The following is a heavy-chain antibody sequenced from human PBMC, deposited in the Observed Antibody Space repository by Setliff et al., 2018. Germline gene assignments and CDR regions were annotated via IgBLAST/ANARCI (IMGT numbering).Heavy chain of an antibody. CDR1: GYTFTNYD. V-gene: IGHV1-8*02. J-gene: IGHJ5*02. CDR2: MNPNSGNT. CDR3: ARSKVEAAMVKHNWFDP. Sequence: SVKVSCKTSGYTFTNYDINWVRQATGQGLEWMGWMNPNSGNTGYAQNFQGRVSMTRNTSISTAYMELNSLTSEDTAVYYCARSKVEAAMVKHNWFDPWGQGTLVTVSS. D-gene: IGHD5-18*01.